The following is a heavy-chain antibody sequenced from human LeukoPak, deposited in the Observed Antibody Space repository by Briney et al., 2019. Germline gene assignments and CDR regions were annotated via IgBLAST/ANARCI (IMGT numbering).Heavy chain of an antibody. Sequence: GGSLRLSCAASGFTFSSYAMSWVRQAPGKGLEWVSAISGSGGSTYYADSVKGRFTISRDNSKNTLYLQMNSLRAADTAVYYCAKADRPIAVATRGDYWGQGTLVTVSS. CDR2: ISGSGGST. CDR1: GFTFSSYA. V-gene: IGHV3-23*01. CDR3: AKADRPIAVATRGDY. J-gene: IGHJ4*02. D-gene: IGHD6-19*01.